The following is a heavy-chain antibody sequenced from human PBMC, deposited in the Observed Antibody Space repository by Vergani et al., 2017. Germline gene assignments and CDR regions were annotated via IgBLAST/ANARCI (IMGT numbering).Heavy chain of an antibody. CDR3: ARDPREYGGDPEGYYYGMDV. J-gene: IGHJ6*02. V-gene: IGHV1-69*08. CDR2: IIPVLGKT. Sequence: QVQLVQSGAEVKKPGSSVKVSCKASGATFRSNTISWVRQVPGQGLEWMGRIIPVLGKTKYAQDFQGRLTITADTSTSTAYMELTSLRSQDTAVYYCARDPREYGGDPEGYYYGMDVWGQGTTVTVSS. CDR1: GATFRSNT. D-gene: IGHD2-21*02.